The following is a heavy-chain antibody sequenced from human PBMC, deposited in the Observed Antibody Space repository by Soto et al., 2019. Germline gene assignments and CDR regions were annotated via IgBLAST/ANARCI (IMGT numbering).Heavy chain of an antibody. CDR2: ITPIFGTA. J-gene: IGHJ5*02. CDR1: GGTFSSYA. V-gene: IGHV1-69*12. CDR3: ARDRGPSSGYYPYWFDP. D-gene: IGHD3-22*01. Sequence: QVQLVQSGAEVKKPGSSVKVSCKASGGTFSSYAITWVRQAPGQGLEWMGGITPIFGTANYAQKFQGRVTITADESTSTAYRELSSLRSEDTAVYYCARDRGPSSGYYPYWFDPWGQGTLVTVSS.